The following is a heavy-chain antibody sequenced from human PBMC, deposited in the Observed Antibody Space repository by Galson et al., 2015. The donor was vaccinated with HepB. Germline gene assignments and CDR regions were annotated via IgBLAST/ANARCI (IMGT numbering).Heavy chain of an antibody. CDR1: GFTFDNAW. J-gene: IGHJ3*01. Sequence: SLRLSCAASGFTFDNAWLNWVRQAPGKGLEWVGRIKRRIDGGTTDYAAPVKGRFTISRDDSKNTVYLQMNGLKTEDTAIYYCTTESVDDFLSGYYIGAFDFWGQGTMVTVSS. CDR3: TTESVDDFLSGYYIGAFDF. CDR2: IKRRIDGGTT. D-gene: IGHD3-3*01. V-gene: IGHV3-15*01.